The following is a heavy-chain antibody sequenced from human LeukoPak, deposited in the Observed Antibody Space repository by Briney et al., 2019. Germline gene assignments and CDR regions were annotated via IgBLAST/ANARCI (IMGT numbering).Heavy chain of an antibody. V-gene: IGHV1-69*04. Sequence: ASVKVSCKASGGTFSSYAISWVRQAPGQGLEWMGRIIPILGIANYAQKFQGRVTITADKSTSTAYMELSSLRSEDTAVYYCARDGLGSYSPNWFDPWGQGTLVTVSS. CDR3: ARDGLGSYSPNWFDP. D-gene: IGHD3-10*01. CDR1: GGTFSSYA. J-gene: IGHJ5*02. CDR2: IIPILGIA.